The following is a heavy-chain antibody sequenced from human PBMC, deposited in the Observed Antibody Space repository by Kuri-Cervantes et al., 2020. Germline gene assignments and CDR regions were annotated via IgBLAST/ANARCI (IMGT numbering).Heavy chain of an antibody. CDR1: GGSISSYY. CDR3: ARYHFWSAFHDY. D-gene: IGHD3-3*01. J-gene: IGHJ4*02. Sequence: ESLKLSCTVSGGSISSYYWSWIRQPPGKGLEWIGYIYYSGSTNYNPSLKSRVTISVDTSKNQFSLKLNSVTAADTAVYYCARYHFWSAFHDYWGQGTLVTVSS. V-gene: IGHV4-59*01. CDR2: IYYSGST.